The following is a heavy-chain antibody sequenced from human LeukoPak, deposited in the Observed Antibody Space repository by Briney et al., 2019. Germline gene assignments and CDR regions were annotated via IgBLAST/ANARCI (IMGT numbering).Heavy chain of an antibody. J-gene: IGHJ2*01. D-gene: IGHD3-10*01. V-gene: IGHV4-59*01. CDR3: ARDFKYGSGSYSPWHFDL. CDR1: GGSISSYY. CDR2: IYYSGST. Sequence: SETLSLTCTVSGGSISSYYWSWIRQPPGKGLEWIGYIYYSGSTNYNPSLKSRVTISVDTSKNQFSLKLSSVTAADTAVYYCARDFKYGSGSYSPWHFDLWGRGTLVTVSS.